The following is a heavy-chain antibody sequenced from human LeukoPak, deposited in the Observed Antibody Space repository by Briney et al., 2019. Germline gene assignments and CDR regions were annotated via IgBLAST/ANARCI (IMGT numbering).Heavy chain of an antibody. CDR3: ARRATTVTTGYYYYYMDV. V-gene: IGHV4-39*01. CDR2: VYYGGTT. D-gene: IGHD4-17*01. Sequence: SETLSLTCTVSGGSINSRSYYWGWIRQPPGKALEWIGSVYYGGTTYYNPSLKSRVTISEDTSKNQFSLKLSSVTAADTAVYYCARRATTVTTGYYYYYMDVWGKGTTVTVSS. CDR1: GGSINSRSYY. J-gene: IGHJ6*03.